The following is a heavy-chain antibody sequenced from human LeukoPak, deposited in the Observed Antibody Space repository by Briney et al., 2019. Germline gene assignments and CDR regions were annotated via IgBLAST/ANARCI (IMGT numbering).Heavy chain of an antibody. V-gene: IGHV4-59*01. D-gene: IGHD6-13*01. CDR2: IYFSGST. Sequence: PSETLSLTCTVSGGSISSYYWSWIRQPPGKGLEWIGYIYFSGSTNYNPSLKSRVTISVDTSKNQFSLKLNSVTAADTAVYYCAWGPQAGNFDYWGQGTLVTVSS. CDR1: GGSISSYY. J-gene: IGHJ4*02. CDR3: AWGPQAGNFDY.